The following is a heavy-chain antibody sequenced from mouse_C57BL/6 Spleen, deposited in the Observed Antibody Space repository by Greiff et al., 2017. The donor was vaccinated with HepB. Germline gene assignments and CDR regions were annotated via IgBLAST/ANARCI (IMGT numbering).Heavy chain of an antibody. J-gene: IGHJ1*03. CDR3: ARGFWYFDV. CDR2: INPSTGGT. CDR1: GYSFTGYY. V-gene: IGHV1-42*01. Sequence: VQLQQSGPELVKPGASVKISCKASGYSFTGYYMNWVKQSPEKSLEWIGEINPSTGGTTYNQKFKAKATLTVDKSSSTAYMQLKSLTSEDSAVYYCARGFWYFDVWGTGTTVTVSS.